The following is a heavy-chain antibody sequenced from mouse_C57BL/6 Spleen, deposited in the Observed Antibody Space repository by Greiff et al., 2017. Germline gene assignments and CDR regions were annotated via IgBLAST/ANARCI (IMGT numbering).Heavy chain of an antibody. V-gene: IGHV2-5*01. D-gene: IGHD1-1*01. J-gene: IGHJ3*01. Sequence: QVQLQESGPGLVQPSQSLSITCTVSGFSLTSYGVHWVRQSPGKGLEWLGVIWRGGSTDYTAAFMSRLSITKDNSKSQVFFKMNSLQADDTAIYYCAKNRAPHYYGSSYGWFAYWGQGTLVTVSA. CDR2: IWRGGST. CDR1: GFSLTSYG. CDR3: AKNRAPHYYGSSYGWFAY.